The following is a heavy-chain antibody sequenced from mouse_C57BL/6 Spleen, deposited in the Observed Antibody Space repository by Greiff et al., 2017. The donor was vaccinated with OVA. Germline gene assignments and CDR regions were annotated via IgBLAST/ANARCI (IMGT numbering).Heavy chain of an antibody. J-gene: IGHJ2*01. Sequence: VKLMESGAELVRPGASVTLSCKASGYTFTDYEMHWVKQTPVHGLEWIGAIDPETGGTAYNQKFKGKAILTADKSSSTAYMELRSLTSEDSAVYYCPYDYFFDYWGQGTTLTVSS. V-gene: IGHV1-15*01. CDR1: GYTFTDYE. D-gene: IGHD2-4*01. CDR2: IDPETGGT. CDR3: PYDYFFDY.